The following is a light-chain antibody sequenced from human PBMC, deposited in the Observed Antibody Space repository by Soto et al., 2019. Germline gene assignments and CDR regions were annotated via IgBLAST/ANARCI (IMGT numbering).Light chain of an antibody. J-gene: IGKJ5*01. Sequence: EIVLTQSPGTLSLSPGERATLSCRASQSVSSNYLAWYQQKPGQAPRPLIYGASSRATGIPDRFSGSGSGADFSLTISRLEPEDFALYYCQQYGSSPITFGQGTRLEIK. CDR2: GAS. V-gene: IGKV3-20*01. CDR1: QSVSSNY. CDR3: QQYGSSPIT.